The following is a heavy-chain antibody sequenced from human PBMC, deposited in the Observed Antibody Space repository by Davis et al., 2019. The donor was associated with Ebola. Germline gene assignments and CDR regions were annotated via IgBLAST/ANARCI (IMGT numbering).Heavy chain of an antibody. D-gene: IGHD4-17*01. CDR2: IKGKTDGGTT. V-gene: IGHV3-15*01. J-gene: IGHJ4*02. Sequence: GESLKISCAASGFTFSSYWMSWVRQAPGKGLEWVGRIKGKTDGGTTDYAAPVKGRFTISRDDPKNTLHLQMNSLKTEDTAVYYCTTGPTRGDHDYWGRGTLVTVS. CDR1: GFTFSSYW. CDR3: TTGPTRGDHDY.